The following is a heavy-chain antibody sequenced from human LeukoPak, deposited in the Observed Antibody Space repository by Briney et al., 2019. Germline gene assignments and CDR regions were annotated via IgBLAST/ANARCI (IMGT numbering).Heavy chain of an antibody. D-gene: IGHD4/OR15-4a*01. CDR1: GGFITSYY. CDR3: VRSPIGAAFDA. CDR2: IYSTGST. Sequence: SETLSLTCTVSGGFITSYYWSWIRQPAGKGLEWIGRIYSTGSTNYNPSLESRVTMSVDLSKRQFSLKLNSVTAADTATYYCVRSPIGAAFDAWGPGTRVTVSS. J-gene: IGHJ3*01. V-gene: IGHV4-4*07.